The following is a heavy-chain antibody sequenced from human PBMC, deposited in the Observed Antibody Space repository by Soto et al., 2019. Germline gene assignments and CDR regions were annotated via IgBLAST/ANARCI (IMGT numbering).Heavy chain of an antibody. D-gene: IGHD3-9*01. Sequence: QVQLVQSGAEVKKPGSSVKVSCKASGGTFSSYAISWVRQAPGQGLEWMGGIIPIFGTANYAQKFQGRVTITADKSTSTAYMELSSLRSEDTAVYYCARGGRYCYWLLGYFGMDVWGQGTTVTVSS. V-gene: IGHV1-69*06. CDR2: IIPIFGTA. CDR3: ARGGRYCYWLLGYFGMDV. J-gene: IGHJ6*02. CDR1: GGTFSSYA.